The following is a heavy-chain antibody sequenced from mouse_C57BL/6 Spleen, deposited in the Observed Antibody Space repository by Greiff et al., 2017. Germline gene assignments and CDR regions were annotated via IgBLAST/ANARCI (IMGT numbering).Heavy chain of an antibody. V-gene: IGHV3-6*01. D-gene: IGHD2-1*01. J-gene: IGHJ3*01. CDR2: ISYDGSN. Sequence: EVQRVESGPGLVKPSQSLSLTCSVTGYSITSGYYWNWIRQFPGNKLEWMGYISYDGSNNYNPSLKNRISITRDTSKNQFFLKLNSVTTEDTATYYCARERDGNYAWFAYWGQGTLVTVSA. CDR3: ARERDGNYAWFAY. CDR1: GYSITSGYY.